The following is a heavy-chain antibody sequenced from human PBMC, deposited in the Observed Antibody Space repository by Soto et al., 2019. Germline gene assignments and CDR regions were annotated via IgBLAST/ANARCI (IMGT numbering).Heavy chain of an antibody. J-gene: IGHJ3*02. CDR3: ARGGVGGKGAFDI. CDR2: ISWNSGSI. D-gene: IGHD2-8*02. CDR1: GFTFDDYA. Sequence: EVQLVESGGGLVQPGRSLRLSCAASGFTFDDYAMHWVRQAPGKGLEWVSGISWNSGSIGYADSVKGRFTISRDNAKNSLYLQMNSLRAEATALYYCARGGVGGKGAFDIWGQGTMVTVSS. V-gene: IGHV3-9*01.